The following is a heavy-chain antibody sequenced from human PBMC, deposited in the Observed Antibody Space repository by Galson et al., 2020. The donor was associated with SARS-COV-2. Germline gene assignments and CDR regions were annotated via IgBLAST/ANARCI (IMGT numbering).Heavy chain of an antibody. J-gene: IGHJ4*02. CDR1: GYTLTELS. D-gene: IGHD2-2*01. V-gene: IGHV1-24*01. CDR3: ATSVRYQLLVIWEPFDY. Sequence: ASVKVSCKVSGYTLTELSMHWVRQAPGKGLEWMGGFDPDDGDTIYAQKFQGRVTMTEDTSTDTAYMELSSLRSEDTAVYYCATSVRYQLLVIWEPFDYWGQGTLVTVSS. CDR2: FDPDDGDT.